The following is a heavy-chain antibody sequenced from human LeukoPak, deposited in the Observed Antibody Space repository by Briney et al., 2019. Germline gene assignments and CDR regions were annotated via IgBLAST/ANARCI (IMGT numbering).Heavy chain of an antibody. CDR1: GFTFSSYW. CDR3: ARDHHGSGSYYPN. D-gene: IGHD3-10*01. Sequence: GGSLRLSCAASGFTFSSYWMSWVRQAPGKGLEWVANIKQDGSEKYYVDSVKGRFTISRDNAKKSLYLQMNSLRAEDTAVYYCARDHHGSGSYYPNWGQGTLVTVSS. J-gene: IGHJ4*02. V-gene: IGHV3-7*01. CDR2: IKQDGSEK.